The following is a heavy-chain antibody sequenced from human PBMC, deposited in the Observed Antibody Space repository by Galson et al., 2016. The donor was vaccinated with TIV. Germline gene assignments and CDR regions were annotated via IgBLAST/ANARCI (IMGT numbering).Heavy chain of an antibody. CDR1: GFRFSKYG. D-gene: IGHD2-8*02. V-gene: IGHV3-74*01. J-gene: IGHJ2*01. CDR2: INSDGTNT. CDR3: ARGPGYCTGGVCYSNWYFDL. Sequence: SLRLSCAASGFRFSKYGMHWVRQAPGKGLVWVSHINSDGTNTNFADSVKGRFDISRDNAKNTLDLQMNGLTADDTAVYYCARGPGYCTGGVCYSNWYFDLWGRGTLVTVSS.